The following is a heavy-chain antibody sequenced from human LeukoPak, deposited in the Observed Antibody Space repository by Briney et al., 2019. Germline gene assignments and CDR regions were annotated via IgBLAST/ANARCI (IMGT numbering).Heavy chain of an antibody. CDR2: INHSGST. V-gene: IGHV4-34*01. D-gene: IGHD6-13*01. CDR3: ARGFSSSWRSTVRFDP. CDR1: GGSFSGYY. Sequence: SETLSLTCAVYGGSFSGYYWSWIRQPPGKGLEWIGEINHSGSTNYNPSLKSRVTISVDTSKNQFSLKLSSVTAADTAVYYCARGFSSSWRSTVRFDPWGQGTLATVSS. J-gene: IGHJ5*02.